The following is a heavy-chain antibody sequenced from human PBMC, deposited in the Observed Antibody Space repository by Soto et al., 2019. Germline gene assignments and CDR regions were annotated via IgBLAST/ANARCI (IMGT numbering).Heavy chain of an antibody. CDR2: MNPNSGNT. CDR1: GYTFTSYD. V-gene: IGHV1-8*01. D-gene: IGHD2-15*01. CDR3: AMTLGYCSGGSCTDDAFDI. Sequence: QVPLVQSGAEVKKPGASVKVSCKASGYTFTSYDINWVRQATGQGLEWMGWMNPNSGNTGYAQKFQGRVTMTRNTSISTAYMELSSLRSEDTAVYYCAMTLGYCSGGSCTDDAFDIWGQGTMVTVSS. J-gene: IGHJ3*02.